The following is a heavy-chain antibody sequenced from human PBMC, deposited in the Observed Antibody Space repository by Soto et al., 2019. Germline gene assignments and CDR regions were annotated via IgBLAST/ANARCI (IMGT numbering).Heavy chain of an antibody. D-gene: IGHD2-15*01. J-gene: IGHJ4*02. CDR3: ARGGGCSGGSCNFDY. CDR2: ISSSSSTI. Sequence: EVQLVESGEGLVHPGGPLGLPCPASGFPSITYAMTWVRQAPGRGWEWVSYISSSSSTIYYADSVKGRFTISRDNAKNSLYLQMNSLRAEDTAVYYCARGGGCSGGSCNFDYWGQGTLVTVSS. CDR1: GFPSITYA. V-gene: IGHV3-48*01.